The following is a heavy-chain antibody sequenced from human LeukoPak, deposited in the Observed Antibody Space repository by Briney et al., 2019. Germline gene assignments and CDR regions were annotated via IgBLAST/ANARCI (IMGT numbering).Heavy chain of an antibody. CDR2: IRGSGDLT. V-gene: IGHV3-23*01. CDR1: GFTFSSYA. J-gene: IGHJ5*02. D-gene: IGHD6-25*01. Sequence: PGESLRLSCAASGFTFSSYAMRWVRQAPGWVLGWDSAIRGSGDLTSYADSVKDGFTISRDYSKNTMYLQMNSLRAEDTAVYYCAKDRLDPWYWFDPWGQGTLVTVSS. CDR3: AKDRLDPWYWFDP.